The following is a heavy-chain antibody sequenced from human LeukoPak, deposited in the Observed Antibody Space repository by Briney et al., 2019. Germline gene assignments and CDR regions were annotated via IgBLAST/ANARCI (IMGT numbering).Heavy chain of an antibody. Sequence: GASVKVSCKASGYTFTSYDINWVRQATGQGLEWMGWMNPNSGNTGYAQKFQGRVTITRNTSISTAYMELSSLRSEDTAVYYCARLLQMLSSGYYYELFDYWGQGTLVTVSS. CDR1: GYTFTSYD. V-gene: IGHV1-8*03. CDR2: MNPNSGNT. D-gene: IGHD3-22*01. CDR3: ARLLQMLSSGYYYELFDY. J-gene: IGHJ4*02.